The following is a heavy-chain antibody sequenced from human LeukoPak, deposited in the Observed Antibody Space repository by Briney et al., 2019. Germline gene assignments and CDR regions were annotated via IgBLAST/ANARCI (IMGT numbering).Heavy chain of an antibody. Sequence: GGSLRLSCAASGLTFSSYWMTWVRQAPGKGLEWVANIKLDGTEKYYVDSVKGRFTISRDNAKNSLDLQMNSLRVEDTAVYYCARETDLATVTTKGGAFDIWGQGTMVTVSS. D-gene: IGHD4-11*01. V-gene: IGHV3-7*01. J-gene: IGHJ3*02. CDR1: GLTFSSYW. CDR3: ARETDLATVTTKGGAFDI. CDR2: IKLDGTEK.